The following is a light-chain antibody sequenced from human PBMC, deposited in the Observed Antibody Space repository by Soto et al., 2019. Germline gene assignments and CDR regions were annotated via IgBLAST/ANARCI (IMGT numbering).Light chain of an antibody. CDR3: QSYDTSLRVV. CDR1: SSNIGAGYD. CDR2: SYS. V-gene: IGLV1-40*01. Sequence: QSVLTQPPSVSGAPGQRVTISCTGSSSNIGAGYDRHWYQQLPGTAPKVLIYSYSNRPSGVPDRFSGSKSGTSASLAIAGLQAEDDADYYCQSYDTSLRVVFGAGTKLTVL. J-gene: IGLJ2*01.